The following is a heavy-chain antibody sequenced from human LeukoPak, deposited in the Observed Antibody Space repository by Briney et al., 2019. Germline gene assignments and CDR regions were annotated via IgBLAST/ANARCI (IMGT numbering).Heavy chain of an antibody. CDR2: IYYRGST. CDR1: GGSISSGDYY. D-gene: IGHD2-2*01. Sequence: KPSETLSLTCTVSGGSISSGDYYWSWIRQPPGKGLEWIGYIYYRGSTYYNPSLKSRVTISVDTSKNQFSLKLSSVTAADTAVYYCARAVVPAANNWFDPWGQGTLVTVSS. CDR3: ARAVVPAANNWFDP. V-gene: IGHV4-30-4*01. J-gene: IGHJ5*02.